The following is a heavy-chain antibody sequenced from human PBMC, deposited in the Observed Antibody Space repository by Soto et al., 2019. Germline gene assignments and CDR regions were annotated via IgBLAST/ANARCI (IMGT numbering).Heavy chain of an antibody. CDR2: ISAYNGNT. Sequence: GASVKVSCKASGYTFTSYGISWVRQAPGQGLEWMGWISAYNGNTNYAQKLQGRVTMTTDTSTSTAYMELRSLRSDDTAVYYCARDSGYYDSGGYSDYWGQGTLVTVSS. CDR3: ARDSGYYDSGGYSDY. D-gene: IGHD3-22*01. V-gene: IGHV1-18*01. CDR1: GYTFTSYG. J-gene: IGHJ4*02.